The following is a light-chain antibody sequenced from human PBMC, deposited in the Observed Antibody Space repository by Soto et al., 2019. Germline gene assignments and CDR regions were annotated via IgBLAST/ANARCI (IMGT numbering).Light chain of an antibody. J-gene: IGKJ3*01. CDR3: QQYGDSPCT. V-gene: IGKV3-11*01. CDR1: QSVSSY. CDR2: DAS. Sequence: EIVLTQSPATLSLSPGERATLSCRASQSVSSYLAWYQQKPSQTPTLLSYDASNRDTGIPAMFSASGSGTDYTLTTGSLEPEDVGLYYCQQYGDSPCTFGPGTRVD.